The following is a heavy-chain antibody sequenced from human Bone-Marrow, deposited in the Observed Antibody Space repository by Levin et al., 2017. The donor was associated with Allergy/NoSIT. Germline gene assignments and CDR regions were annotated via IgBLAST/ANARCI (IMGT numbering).Heavy chain of an antibody. CDR2: FFYGGST. D-gene: IGHD4-17*01. CDR1: GGPMKDFY. V-gene: IGHV4-59*03. Sequence: PSETLSLTCIVSGGPMKDFYWTWIRQPPGKGLEWIGKFFYGGSTHYNPSLKSRVTISGDTSKNQFSLDLRAVTAADTGVYFCAGSDYGDHISGSWGQGALVIVSS. CDR3: AGSDYGDHISGS. J-gene: IGHJ5*02.